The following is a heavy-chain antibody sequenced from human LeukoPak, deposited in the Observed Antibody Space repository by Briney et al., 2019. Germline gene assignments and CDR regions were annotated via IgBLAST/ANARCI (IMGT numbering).Heavy chain of an antibody. J-gene: IGHJ4*02. V-gene: IGHV1-2*02. Sequence: ASVTVSCKASGYTFTGYYMHWVRQAPGQGLEWMGWINPNSGGTNYAQKFQGRVTMTRDTSISTAYMELSRLRSDDTAVYYCARVPPIGYSYGSDYFDYWGQGTLVTVSS. D-gene: IGHD5-18*01. CDR2: INPNSGGT. CDR3: ARVPPIGYSYGSDYFDY. CDR1: GYTFTGYY.